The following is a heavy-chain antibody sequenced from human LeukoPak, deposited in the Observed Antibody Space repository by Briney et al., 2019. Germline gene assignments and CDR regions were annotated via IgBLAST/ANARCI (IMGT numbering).Heavy chain of an antibody. CDR3: ARGITGSGTYYY. V-gene: IGHV4-39*07. Sequence: SESLSLTCTVSGGSISSSSYYWGWIRQPPGKGLEWIGSIYYSGSTYYNPSLKSRVTISVDTSKNQFSLKLSSVTAADTAVYYCARGITGSGTYYYWGQGTLVTVSS. CDR2: IYYSGST. D-gene: IGHD1-26*01. J-gene: IGHJ4*02. CDR1: GGSISSSSYY.